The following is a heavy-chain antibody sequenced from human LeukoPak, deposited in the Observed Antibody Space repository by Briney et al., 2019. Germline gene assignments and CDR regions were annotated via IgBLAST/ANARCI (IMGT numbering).Heavy chain of an antibody. J-gene: IGHJ3*02. CDR1: GYTFTGYY. Sequence: ASVKVSCKASGYTFTGYYMHWVRQAPGQGLEWMGWINPNSGGTNYAQKFQGRVTMTRDTSISTAYMELSRLRSDDTVVYYCARGPRITIFGVVMANDAFDIWGQGTMVTVSS. D-gene: IGHD3-3*01. CDR3: ARGPRITIFGVVMANDAFDI. CDR2: INPNSGGT. V-gene: IGHV1-2*02.